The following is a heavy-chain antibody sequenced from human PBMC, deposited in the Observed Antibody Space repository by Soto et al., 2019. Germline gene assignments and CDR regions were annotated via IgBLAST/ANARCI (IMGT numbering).Heavy chain of an antibody. CDR1: GFTFSSYS. V-gene: IGHV3-21*01. D-gene: IGHD5-18*01. CDR2: ISSSSYI. CDR3: ARESVDTAMVVDY. J-gene: IGHJ4*02. Sequence: GGSLRLSCAASGFTFSSYSMNWVRQAPGKGLEWVSSISSSSYIYYADSVKGRFTISRDNAKNSLYLQMNSLRAEDTAVYYCARESVDTAMVVDYWGQGTLVTVSS.